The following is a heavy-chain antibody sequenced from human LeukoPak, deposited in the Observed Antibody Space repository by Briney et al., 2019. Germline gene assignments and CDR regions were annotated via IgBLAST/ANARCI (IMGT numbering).Heavy chain of an antibody. Sequence: GGSLRLSCAASGFTFSSYSMNWVRQAPGKGLEWVSSISSSSYIYYADSVKGRFTISRDNAKNSLYLQMNSLRAEDTAVYYCARDSGSYYYGMDVWGQGTTVTVSS. V-gene: IGHV3-21*01. CDR1: GFTFSSYS. CDR3: ARDSGSYYYGMDV. D-gene: IGHD1-26*01. CDR2: ISSSSYI. J-gene: IGHJ6*02.